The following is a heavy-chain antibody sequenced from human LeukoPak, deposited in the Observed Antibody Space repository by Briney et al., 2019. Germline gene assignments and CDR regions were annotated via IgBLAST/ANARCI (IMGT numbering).Heavy chain of an antibody. CDR3: ARSGYSSSWRLVVDAFDI. CDR2: ISSSGSTI. J-gene: IGHJ3*02. V-gene: IGHV3-11*04. Sequence: GGSLRLSCAASGFTFSDYYMSWIRQAPGKGLEWVSYISSSGSTIYYADSVKGRFTISRDNAKNSLYLQMNSLRAEDTAVYYCARSGYSSSWRLVVDAFDIWGQGTMVTVSS. CDR1: GFTFSDYY. D-gene: IGHD6-13*01.